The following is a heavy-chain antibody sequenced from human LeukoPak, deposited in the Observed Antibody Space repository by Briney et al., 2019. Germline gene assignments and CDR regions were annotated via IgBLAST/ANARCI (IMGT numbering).Heavy chain of an antibody. D-gene: IGHD6-19*01. J-gene: IGHJ5*02. CDR2: ISYDGSHK. CDR1: GFTFSNYG. CDR3: ARLIGWSRFDP. V-gene: IGHV3-30*03. Sequence: PGRSLRLSCAASGFTFSNYGMHWVRQAPGKGLEWVAVISYDGSHKYYADSMKGRFTISRDNSKNTLYLQMNSLRAEDTAVYYCARLIGWSRFDPWGQGALVTVSS.